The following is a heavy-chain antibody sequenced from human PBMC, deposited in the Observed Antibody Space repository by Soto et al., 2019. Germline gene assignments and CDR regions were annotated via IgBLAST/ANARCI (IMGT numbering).Heavy chain of an antibody. D-gene: IGHD6-13*01. J-gene: IGHJ6*03. V-gene: IGHV3-9*01. CDR3: AKSGPYSSSWYGYMDV. CDR1: GFTFDDYA. CDR2: ISWNSGSI. Sequence: GGSLRLSCAASGFTFDDYAMHWVRQAPGKGLEWVSGISWNSGSIGYADSVKGRFTISRDNAKNSLYLQMNSLRAEDTALYYCAKSGPYSSSWYGYMDVWGKGTTVTVSS.